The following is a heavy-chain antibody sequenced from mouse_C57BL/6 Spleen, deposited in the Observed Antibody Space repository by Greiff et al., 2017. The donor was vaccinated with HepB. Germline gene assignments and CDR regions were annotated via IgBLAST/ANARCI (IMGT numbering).Heavy chain of an antibody. J-gene: IGHJ4*01. CDR3: ARLYGYGDYYAMDY. Sequence: QVHVKQPGAELVRPGSSVKLSCKASGYTFTSYWMDWVKQRPGQGLEWIGNIYPSDSETHYNQKFKDKATLTVDKSSSTAYMQLSSLTSEDSAVYYCARLYGYGDYYAMDYWGQGTSVTVSS. CDR1: GYTFTSYW. CDR2: IYPSDSET. D-gene: IGHD2-2*01. V-gene: IGHV1-61*01.